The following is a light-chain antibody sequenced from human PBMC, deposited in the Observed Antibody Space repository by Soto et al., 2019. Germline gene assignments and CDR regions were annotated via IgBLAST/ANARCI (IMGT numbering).Light chain of an antibody. CDR2: AAS. CDR1: QGVSSW. V-gene: IGKV1-12*01. CDR3: HQANSFPVT. Sequence: DIQMTQSPSSVSASVGDRVTITCRASQGVSSWLAWYQQKPGKAPKLLIYAASSLQSGAPSRFSGGAAGTYFTLTISSLHPEDFATYYCHQANSFPVTFGQGTRLEGK. J-gene: IGKJ5*01.